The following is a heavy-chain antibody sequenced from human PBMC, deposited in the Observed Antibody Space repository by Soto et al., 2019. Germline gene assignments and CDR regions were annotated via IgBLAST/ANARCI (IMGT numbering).Heavy chain of an antibody. Sequence: QVRLVAAGGGVIQPGTCRRLSGPASGFSISCYVIHWVRQAPGKGQVWVTFMSYYGSNKYYADSIKGRLTISRDNSTNTLYLQMNSLRGEDAAVYYCARDVAASYSYGMDVWRQGTMVTVSS. V-gene: IGHV3-30-3*01. D-gene: IGHD2-15*01. CDR1: GFSISCYV. J-gene: IGHJ6*02. CDR3: ARDVAASYSYGMDV. CDR2: MSYYGSNK.